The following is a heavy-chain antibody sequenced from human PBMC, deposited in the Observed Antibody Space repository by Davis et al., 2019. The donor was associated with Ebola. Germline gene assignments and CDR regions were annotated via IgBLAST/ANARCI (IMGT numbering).Heavy chain of an antibody. J-gene: IGHJ6*04. Sequence: SVKVSCKASGGTFSSYAISWVRQAPGQGLEWMGGTIPIFGTANYAQKFQGRVTITADDSTSTAYMELSSLRSEDTAVYYCARDGAARLADGMDVWGKGTTVTVSS. CDR3: ARDGAARLADGMDV. D-gene: IGHD6-6*01. CDR2: TIPIFGTA. V-gene: IGHV1-69*13. CDR1: GGTFSSYA.